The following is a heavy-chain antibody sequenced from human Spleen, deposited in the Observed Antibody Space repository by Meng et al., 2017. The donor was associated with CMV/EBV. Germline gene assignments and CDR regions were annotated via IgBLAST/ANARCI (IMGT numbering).Heavy chain of an antibody. CDR2: ISSSASTI. J-gene: IGHJ6*02. V-gene: IGHV3-48*03. CDR3: ARVPYQLLPTYYDYGMDV. Sequence: GESLKISCAASGFTFSSYEMHWVRQAPGKGLECVSFISSSASTIYYADSVKGRFTISRDNAEDALYLQMNSLRDEDTALYYCARVPYQLLPTYYDYGMDVWGQGTTVTVSS. D-gene: IGHD2-2*01. CDR1: GFTFSSYE.